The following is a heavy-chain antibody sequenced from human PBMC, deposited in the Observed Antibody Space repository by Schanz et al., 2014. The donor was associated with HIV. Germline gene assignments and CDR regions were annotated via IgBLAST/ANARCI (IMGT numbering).Heavy chain of an antibody. J-gene: IGHJ6*02. D-gene: IGHD5-12*01. Sequence: QVQLVQSGAEVKKPGASVRVSCKASGYTFTTYYIHWVRQAPGQGLEWMGWISPNNGATNYAQKFQGRVTLTRDTSISTASMELSGLKSEDTAVYYCARKMSISNQWLRALYSNYGMDVWGQGTTVTVSS. CDR3: ARKMSISNQWLRALYSNYGMDV. CDR1: GYTFTTYY. CDR2: ISPNNGAT. V-gene: IGHV1-2*02.